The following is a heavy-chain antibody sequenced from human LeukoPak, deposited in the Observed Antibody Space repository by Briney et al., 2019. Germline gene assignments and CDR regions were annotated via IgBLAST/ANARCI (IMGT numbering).Heavy chain of an antibody. CDR1: GFTFSSYW. CDR3: ARSYYYESSGYYTPPDY. CDR2: IKQDGSEK. D-gene: IGHD3-22*01. V-gene: IGHV3-7*01. Sequence: PGGSLRLSCAASGFTFSSYWMSWVRQAPGKGLEWVANIKQDGSEKYYVDSVKGRFTISRDNAKNSLYLQMNSLGAEDTATYYCARSYYYESSGYYTPPDYWGQGTLVTVSS. J-gene: IGHJ4*02.